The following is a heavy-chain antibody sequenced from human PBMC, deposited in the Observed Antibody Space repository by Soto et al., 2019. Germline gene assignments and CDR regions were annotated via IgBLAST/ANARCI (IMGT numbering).Heavy chain of an antibody. D-gene: IGHD3-9*01. V-gene: IGHV4-59*08. CDR2: IHYSGST. Sequence: QVQLQESGPGLVKPSETLSLTCAVSGGSISSYYWIWIRQPPGKGLEWIGYIHYSGSTTYNPSLKSRVTISVDTAKTQFSLKRSSVTAADTAVYYCARRRYCDWALDYWGQGTLVTVSS. CDR1: GGSISSYY. CDR3: ARRRYCDWALDY. J-gene: IGHJ4*02.